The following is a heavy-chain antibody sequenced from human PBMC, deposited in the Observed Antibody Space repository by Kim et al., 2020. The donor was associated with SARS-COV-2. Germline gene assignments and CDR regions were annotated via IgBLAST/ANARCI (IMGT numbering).Heavy chain of an antibody. J-gene: IGHJ4*02. D-gene: IGHD2-2*01. CDR1: GYTFTSYY. CDR3: ARDYCSSTSCYPGFDY. V-gene: IGHV1-46*01. Sequence: ASVKVSCKASGYTFTSYYMHWVRQAPGQGLEWMGIINPSGGSTSYAQKFQGRVTMTRDTSTSTVYMELSSLRSEDTAVYYCARDYCSSTSCYPGFDYWGQGTLVTVSS. CDR2: INPSGGST.